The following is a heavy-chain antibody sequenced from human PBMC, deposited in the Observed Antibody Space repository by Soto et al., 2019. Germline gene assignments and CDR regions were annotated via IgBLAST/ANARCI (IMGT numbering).Heavy chain of an antibody. CDR3: AHSGRQWLVPYYYYYGMDV. V-gene: IGHV2-5*01. Sequence: SGPTLVNPTQTLTLTCTFSGFSLSTSVVGVGWIRQPPGKALEWLALIYWNDDKRYSPSLKSRLTITKDTSKNQVVLTMTNMDPVDTATYYCAHSGRQWLVPYYYYYGMDVWGQGTTVTVSS. CDR2: IYWNDDK. D-gene: IGHD6-19*01. J-gene: IGHJ6*02. CDR1: GFSLSTSVVG.